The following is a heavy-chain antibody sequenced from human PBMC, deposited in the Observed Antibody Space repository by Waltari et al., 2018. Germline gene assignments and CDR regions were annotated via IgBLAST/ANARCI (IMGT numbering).Heavy chain of an antibody. Sequence: QVQLVESGGGVVQPGRSLRLSCAASGFTFSSYAMRWVRTPPGQGLGGVAVISYDGSNKYYADSVKGRFTISRDNSKNTLYLQMNSLRAEDTAVYYCARVTRPSSYSSKSNYYYGMDVWGQGTTVTVSS. CDR3: ARVTRPSSYSSKSNYYYGMDV. J-gene: IGHJ6*02. V-gene: IGHV3-30-3*01. CDR1: GFTFSSYA. D-gene: IGHD6-13*01. CDR2: ISYDGSNK.